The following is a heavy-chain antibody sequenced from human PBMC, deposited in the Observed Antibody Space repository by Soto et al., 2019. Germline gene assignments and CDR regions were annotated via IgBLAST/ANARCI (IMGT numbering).Heavy chain of an antibody. D-gene: IGHD3-10*01. V-gene: IGHV6-1*01. Sequence: PSQTLSLTCAISGDSVSSTSAAWNWIRQSPSRGLEWLGRTYSRSKWYNEYAASVKSRITINVDTSKNQFSLLLNSVTPEDTAIYYCVRSGSYYFDYWGQGTLVTVSS. CDR3: VRSGSYYFDY. CDR2: TYSRSKWYN. CDR1: GDSVSSTSAA. J-gene: IGHJ4*02.